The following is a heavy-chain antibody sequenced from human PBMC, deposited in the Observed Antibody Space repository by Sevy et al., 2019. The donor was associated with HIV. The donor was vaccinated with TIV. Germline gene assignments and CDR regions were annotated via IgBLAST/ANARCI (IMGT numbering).Heavy chain of an antibody. CDR2: FTWNSDTI. CDR3: AKDIVVVPATSSEYFDL. V-gene: IGHV3-9*01. Sequence: GGSLRLSCAASGFIFDDYAMHWVRQAPDKGLEWVSGFTWNSDTIGYADSVKGRFTISRDNAKNSLYLQMNSLRLEDSALYYCAKDIVVVPATSSEYFDLWGRGTLVTVSS. D-gene: IGHD2-2*01. J-gene: IGHJ2*01. CDR1: GFIFDDYA.